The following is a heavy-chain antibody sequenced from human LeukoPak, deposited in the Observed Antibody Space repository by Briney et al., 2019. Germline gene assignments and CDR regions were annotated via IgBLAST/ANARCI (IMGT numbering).Heavy chain of an antibody. D-gene: IGHD4-17*01. CDR2: FYYSGST. J-gene: IGHJ4*02. V-gene: IGHV4-39*01. CDR3: ARHRPDYGDYVAYFDY. Sequence: GSLRLSCAASGFTFSSYAMSWIRQPPGKGLEWIGSFYYSGSTYSNPSLKSRLTISVDTSKNQFSLKLSSVTAADTAVYYCARHRPDYGDYVAYFDYWGQGALVTVSS. CDR1: GFTFSSYA.